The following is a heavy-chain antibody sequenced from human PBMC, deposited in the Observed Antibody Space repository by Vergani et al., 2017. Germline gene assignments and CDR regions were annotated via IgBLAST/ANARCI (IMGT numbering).Heavy chain of an antibody. CDR3: ARRRVSSVGLIDY. CDR2: ISTTSSYI. V-gene: IGHV3-21*01. J-gene: IGHJ4*02. D-gene: IGHD6-13*01. CDR1: GYTFSTYG. Sequence: VQLVQSGAEVKKPGASVKVSCKASGYTFSTYGMNWVRQAPGKGLEWISCISTTSSYIYYADSVKGRFTISRDNAKNSLYLQMNSLRAEDTAVYYCARRRVSSVGLIDYWGQGTLVTVSS.